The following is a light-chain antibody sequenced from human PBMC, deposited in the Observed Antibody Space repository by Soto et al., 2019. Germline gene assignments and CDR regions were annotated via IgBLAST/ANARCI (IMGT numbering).Light chain of an antibody. CDR1: QSVSVY. Sequence: EIVLTQSPATLSVSPGERATLSCTASQSVSVYLDWYQQKSGQAPRLLIYDASKRATGIPARFSGSGSGTDFTLTISSLEPEDIAVYYCQQRSNLITFGGGTKVEIK. CDR2: DAS. CDR3: QQRSNLIT. J-gene: IGKJ4*01. V-gene: IGKV3-11*01.